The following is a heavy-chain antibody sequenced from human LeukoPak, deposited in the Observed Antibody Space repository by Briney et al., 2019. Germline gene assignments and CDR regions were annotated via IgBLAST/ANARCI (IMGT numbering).Heavy chain of an antibody. CDR2: IHYSGST. J-gene: IGHJ4*02. CDR1: GGSISTTNYY. D-gene: IGHD2-21*02. Sequence: SETLSLTCNVSGGSISTTNYYWGWIRQPPGKGLEWLGNIHYSGSTYYNPSLQSRVTLSVDTSKNQFSLKLTSVTATDTAVYYCARTYPDCDYWGQGTLVTVAS. V-gene: IGHV4-39*01. CDR3: ARTYPDCDY.